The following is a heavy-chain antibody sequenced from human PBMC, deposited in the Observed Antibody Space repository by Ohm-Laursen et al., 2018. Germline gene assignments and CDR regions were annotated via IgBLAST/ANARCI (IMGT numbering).Heavy chain of an antibody. D-gene: IGHD1-7*01. CDR3: VRDGNYRLDQ. J-gene: IGHJ4*02. V-gene: IGHV3-74*01. CDR2: ITSDGRTS. Sequence: SLRLSCAASAFTFSNSAMHWVRQAPGKGLVWVSFITSDGRTSTYADSVRGRFTISRDNTKNTLYLQMNSLRAEDTAVYYCVRDGNYRLDQWGQGTLVTVSS. CDR1: AFTFSNSA.